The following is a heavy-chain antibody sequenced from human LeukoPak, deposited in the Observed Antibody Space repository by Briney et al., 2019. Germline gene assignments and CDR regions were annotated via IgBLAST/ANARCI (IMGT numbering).Heavy chain of an antibody. CDR3: AKDETHSSGWAPFDS. Sequence: GGSLRLSCVASGFTFSSYSINWVRQAPGKGLEWVSAMIGSGSSTYYADSVKGRFTISRDNARNTLFLQMNSLRVEDTAVYYCAKDETHSSGWAPFDSWGQGTLVIVSS. CDR2: MIGSGSST. CDR1: GFTFSSYS. D-gene: IGHD6-19*01. V-gene: IGHV3-23*01. J-gene: IGHJ4*02.